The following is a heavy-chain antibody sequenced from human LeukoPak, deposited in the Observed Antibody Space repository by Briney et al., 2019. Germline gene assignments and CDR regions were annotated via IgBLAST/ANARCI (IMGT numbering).Heavy chain of an antibody. D-gene: IGHD6-19*01. Sequence: GGSLRLSCAASGFTLSSYAMSWVRQAPGKGLEWVSAISVSGNTYHADSVKGRFTISRDSSKNTLYLQMNSLRAEDTAVYYCAKDFNRDRTYSSGLEFDYWGQGTLVTVSS. CDR3: AKDFNRDRTYSSGLEFDY. J-gene: IGHJ4*02. CDR2: ISVSGNT. V-gene: IGHV3-23*01. CDR1: GFTLSSYA.